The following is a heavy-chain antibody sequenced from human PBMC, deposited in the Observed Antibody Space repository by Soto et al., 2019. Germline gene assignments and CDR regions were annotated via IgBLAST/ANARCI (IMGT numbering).Heavy chain of an antibody. V-gene: IGHV1-8*01. CDR2: MNPNSGNT. Sequence: ASVKVSCKASGYTFTSYDINCVRQATGQGIEWMGWMNPNSGNTGYAQKFQGRVTMTRNASISTAYMELSSLRSEDTAVYYCARGDIVVVPAARRYYYYGMDVWGQGTTVTVSS. D-gene: IGHD2-2*01. CDR3: ARGDIVVVPAARRYYYYGMDV. CDR1: GYTFTSYD. J-gene: IGHJ6*02.